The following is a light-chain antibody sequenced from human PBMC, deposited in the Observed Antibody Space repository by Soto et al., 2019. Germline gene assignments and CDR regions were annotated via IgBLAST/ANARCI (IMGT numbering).Light chain of an antibody. V-gene: IGKV3-20*01. CDR2: GAS. CDR1: QSVSSSY. J-gene: IGKJ2*01. Sequence: EIVLTQCPGTLSLSPGERATLSCRASQSVSSSYLAWYQQKPGQAPRLLIYGASSRATGIPDRFSGSGSGTEFTLTISSLQPDDFATYYCQQYNSLYTFGQGTKLEIK. CDR3: QQYNSLYT.